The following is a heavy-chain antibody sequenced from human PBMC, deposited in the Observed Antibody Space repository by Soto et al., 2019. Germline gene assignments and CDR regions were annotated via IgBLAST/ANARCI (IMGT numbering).Heavy chain of an antibody. CDR3: ARDGCDIMTGYQFYYYYYGMDV. V-gene: IGHV3-7*01. CDR1: GFTFSSYW. D-gene: IGHD3-9*01. J-gene: IGHJ6*02. Sequence: GGSLRLSCAASGFTFSSYWMSWVRQAPGKGLEWVANIKQDGSEKYYVDSVKGRFTISRDNAKNSLYLQMNSLRAEDTAVDYCARDGCDIMTGYQFYYYYYGMDVWGQGTTVTVSS. CDR2: IKQDGSEK.